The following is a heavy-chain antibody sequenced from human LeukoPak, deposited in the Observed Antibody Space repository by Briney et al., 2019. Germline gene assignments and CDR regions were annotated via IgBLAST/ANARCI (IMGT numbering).Heavy chain of an antibody. Sequence: SETLSLTCAVYGGSFSGYYWSWIRQPPGKGLEWIGEINHSGSTNYNPSLMSRVTISVDTSKNQFSLKLSSVTAADTAVYYCARGRPWYSSSWYPFDYWGQGTPVTVSS. J-gene: IGHJ4*02. CDR1: GGSFSGYY. D-gene: IGHD6-13*01. V-gene: IGHV4-34*01. CDR3: ARGRPWYSSSWYPFDY. CDR2: INHSGST.